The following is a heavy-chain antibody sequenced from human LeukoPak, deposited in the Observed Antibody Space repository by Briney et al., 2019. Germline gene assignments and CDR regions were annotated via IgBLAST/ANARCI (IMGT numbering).Heavy chain of an antibody. CDR3: TTAGGDFDY. D-gene: IGHD3-16*01. J-gene: IGHJ4*02. CDR1: GFTFSNAW. Sequence: GGSLRLSCAASGFTFSNAWMNWVRQAPGKGLEWVGRIKTIADGGTTDYAAPVKGRFTISRDDSKSTLYLQMNSLKTENTALYYCTTAGGDFDYWGQGTLVTVSS. V-gene: IGHV3-15*01. CDR2: IKTIADGGTT.